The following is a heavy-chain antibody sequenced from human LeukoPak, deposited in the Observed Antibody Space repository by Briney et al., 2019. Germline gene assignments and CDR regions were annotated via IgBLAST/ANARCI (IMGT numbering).Heavy chain of an antibody. V-gene: IGHV3-53*01. J-gene: IGHJ4*02. CDR2: THSGGST. CDR3: ARNYYGSGSYSRLDY. CDR1: GIIVSSND. D-gene: IGHD3-10*01. Sequence: GGSLRLSCAASGIIVSSNDVTWVRQAPRKGREWVSVTHSGGSTDYADSVKGRFTISRDNSKNTLYLQMNSLRAEDTALYYCARNYYGSGSYSRLDYWGQGTLVTVSS.